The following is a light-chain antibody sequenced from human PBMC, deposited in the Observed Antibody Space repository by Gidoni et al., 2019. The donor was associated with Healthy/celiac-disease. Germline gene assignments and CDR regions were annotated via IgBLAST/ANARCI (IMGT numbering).Light chain of an antibody. CDR2: QDS. V-gene: IGLV3-1*01. J-gene: IGLJ2*01. CDR3: QAWDSSTGVV. CDR1: KLGDKY. Sequence: SSELTQPPSVSVSPGQTASISCTGDKLGDKYACWYQQKPGQSPLLVIYQDSKRPSGIPERFSGSNSGNTATLTISGTQAMDEADYYCQAWDSSTGVVFGGGTKLTVL.